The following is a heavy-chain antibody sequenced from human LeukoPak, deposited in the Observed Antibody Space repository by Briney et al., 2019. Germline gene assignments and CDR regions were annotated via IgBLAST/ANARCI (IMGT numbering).Heavy chain of an antibody. J-gene: IGHJ6*03. Sequence: SETLSLTCTVSGGSISSYYWSWIRQPPGKGLEWIGYIYYSGSTNYNPSLKSRVTLSVDTSKNQFSLKLSSVTAADTAVYYCARDRGLRFLEWLPQNPYSGPYMDVWGKGTTVTVSS. CDR1: GGSISSYY. D-gene: IGHD3-3*01. V-gene: IGHV4-59*01. CDR3: ARDRGLRFLEWLPQNPYSGPYMDV. CDR2: IYYSGST.